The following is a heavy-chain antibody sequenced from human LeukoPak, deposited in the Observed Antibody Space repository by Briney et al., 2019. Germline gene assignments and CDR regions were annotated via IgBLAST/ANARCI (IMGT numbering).Heavy chain of an antibody. CDR2: IYPDESNI. Sequence: GESLKISCQGSGYSFATYWIAWVRQMPGKGLGWMGIIYPDESNIRYSPSFQGQVTISADKSISTAYLQWSSLKASDTAIYYCARPPSRGYSSSFEYWGQGTLVTVSS. J-gene: IGHJ4*02. CDR3: ARPPSRGYSSSFEY. D-gene: IGHD2-2*03. CDR1: GYSFATYW. V-gene: IGHV5-51*01.